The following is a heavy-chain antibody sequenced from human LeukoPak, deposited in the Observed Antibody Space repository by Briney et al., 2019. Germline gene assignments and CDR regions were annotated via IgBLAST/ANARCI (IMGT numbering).Heavy chain of an antibody. CDR2: ISSSSSTI. J-gene: IGHJ4*02. Sequence: GGSLRLSCAASGFTLSSYSMNWVRQAPGKGLEWVSYISSSSSTIYHADSVKGRFTISRDNAKNSLYLQMNSLRAEDTAVYYCASGAIVGTSRFAYWGQGTLVTVSS. CDR1: GFTLSSYS. D-gene: IGHD1-1*01. V-gene: IGHV3-48*01. CDR3: ASGAIVGTSRFAY.